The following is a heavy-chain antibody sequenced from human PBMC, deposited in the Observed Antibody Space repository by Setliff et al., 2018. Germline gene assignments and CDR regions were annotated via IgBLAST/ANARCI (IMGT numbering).Heavy chain of an antibody. CDR1: GDSISGDY. CDR2: IHYSGST. Sequence: PSETLSLTCTVSGDSISGDYWSWIRQPPGKGLEWIGFIHYSGSTYHNPSLKTLVTISVDTSKNQFSLKLSSVTAADTAVYYCARCSGSYDAFDIWGQGTMVTVSS. J-gene: IGHJ3*02. V-gene: IGHV4-59*12. CDR3: ARCSGSYDAFDI. D-gene: IGHD1-26*01.